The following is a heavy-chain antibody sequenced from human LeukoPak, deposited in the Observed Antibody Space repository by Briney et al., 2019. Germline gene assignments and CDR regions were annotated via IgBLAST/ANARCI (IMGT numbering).Heavy chain of an antibody. Sequence: SETLSLTCTVSGGSISSSSYYWGWIRQPPGKGPEWIGSIYYSGSTYYNPSLKRRVMISVDTSKNQFSLKLSSVTAADTAVYYCARRSSTAHYDSSGYYSKAFDIWGQGTMVTVSS. D-gene: IGHD3-22*01. J-gene: IGHJ3*02. CDR2: IYYSGST. CDR3: ARRSSTAHYDSSGYYSKAFDI. V-gene: IGHV4-39*07. CDR1: GGSISSSSYY.